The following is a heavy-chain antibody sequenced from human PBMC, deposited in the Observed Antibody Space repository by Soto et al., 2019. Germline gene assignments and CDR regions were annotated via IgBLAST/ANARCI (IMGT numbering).Heavy chain of an antibody. D-gene: IGHD3-22*01. CDR1: GYTFTSHD. CDR3: ARGYYDSSGYEY. J-gene: IGHJ4*02. Sequence: QVQLVQSGAEVKRPGASVKVSCKPSGYTFTSHDINWVRQAPGQGLEWMGWIIPIFGTANYAQKFQGRVTITADESTSTAYMELSSLRSEDTAVYYCARGYYDSSGYEYWGQGTLVTVSS. CDR2: IIPIFGTA. V-gene: IGHV1-69*13.